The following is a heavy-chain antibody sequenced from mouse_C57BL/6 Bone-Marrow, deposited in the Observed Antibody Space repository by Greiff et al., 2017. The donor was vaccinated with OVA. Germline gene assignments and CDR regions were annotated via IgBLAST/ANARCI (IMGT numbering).Heavy chain of an antibody. J-gene: IGHJ1*03. D-gene: IGHD1-1*01. CDR1: GFNIKDDY. CDR3: TSITTVVAPDWYFDV. V-gene: IGHV14-4*01. Sequence: VQLQQSGAELVRPGASVKLSCTASGFNIKDDYMHWVKQRPEQGLEWIGWIDPENGDTEYASKFQGKATITADTSSNTAYLQLSSLTSEDTAVYYCTSITTVVAPDWYFDVWGTGTTVTVSS. CDR2: IDPENGDT.